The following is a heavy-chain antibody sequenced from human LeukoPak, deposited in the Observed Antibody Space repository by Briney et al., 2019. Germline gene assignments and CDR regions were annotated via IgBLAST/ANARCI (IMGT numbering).Heavy chain of an antibody. D-gene: IGHD6-13*01. CDR1: GYSISSGYF. Sequence: PSETLSLTCTVSGYSISSGYFWGWIRQPPGKGLECIGTIYHSGSTYYNPSLKSRVTIPVDTSKNQFSLKLNSVTAADTAVYYCARIYSSSWFLNWFDPWGQGTLVTVSS. J-gene: IGHJ5*02. CDR3: ARIYSSSWFLNWFDP. CDR2: IYHSGST. V-gene: IGHV4-38-2*02.